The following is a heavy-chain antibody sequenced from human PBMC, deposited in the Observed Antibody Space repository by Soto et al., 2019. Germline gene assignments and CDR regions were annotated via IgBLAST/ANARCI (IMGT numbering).Heavy chain of an antibody. Sequence: EMQLVESGGGSVQPGRSLRLSCAASGFSFDDYGMHWVRQGPGKGLEWVSGISWNSGDIYYADSLKGRFTISRDNAKKSLYLQMNSLRTEDTALYCCAKDNDLDRDGPFDYWGQGILVTVSS. D-gene: IGHD2-2*03. V-gene: IGHV3-9*01. CDR1: GFSFDDYG. J-gene: IGHJ4*02. CDR3: AKDNDLDRDGPFDY. CDR2: ISWNSGDI.